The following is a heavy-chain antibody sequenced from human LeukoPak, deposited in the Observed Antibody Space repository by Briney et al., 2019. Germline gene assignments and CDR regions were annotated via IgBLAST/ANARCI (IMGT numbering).Heavy chain of an antibody. D-gene: IGHD3-22*01. CDR3: ARASLGSGYYYDYFDY. CDR2: MNPNSGNT. CDR1: GYTFTSYD. Sequence: GASVTVSCKASGYTFTSYDINWVRQATGQGLEWMGWMNPNSGNTGYAQKFQGRVTMTRNTSISTAYMELSSLRSEDTAVYYCARASLGSGYYYDYFDYWGQGTLVTVSS. J-gene: IGHJ4*02. V-gene: IGHV1-8*01.